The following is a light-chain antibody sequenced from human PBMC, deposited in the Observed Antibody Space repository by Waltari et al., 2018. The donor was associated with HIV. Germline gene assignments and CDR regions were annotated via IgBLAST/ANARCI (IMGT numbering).Light chain of an antibody. CDR1: SSNIGSKY. J-gene: IGLJ2*01. Sequence: QSVLTQPPSASGTPGQRVTISCSGSSSNIGSKYVYWYQQLPGTAPKLLSYSNNQRPSGVPDRFSGSKSGTSASLAISGLRSEDEADYYCAAWDDSMSGPHVVFGGGTKLTVL. V-gene: IGLV1-47*02. CDR3: AAWDDSMSGPHVV. CDR2: SNN.